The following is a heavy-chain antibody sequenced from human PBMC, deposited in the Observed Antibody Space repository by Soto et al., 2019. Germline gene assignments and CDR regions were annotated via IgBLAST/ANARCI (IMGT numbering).Heavy chain of an antibody. V-gene: IGHV3-23*01. CDR3: AGWNYDY. D-gene: IGHD1-7*01. Sequence: PGGSLRLSFAAPGFTFRSSGTMWGRQAPGKGLECVSAISQSAGGNTYYADSVKGRFTISRDDSKNTLYLQMDSLRPEDTAQYYCAGWNYDYWGHGTQVTVSS. CDR1: GFTFRSSG. CDR2: ISQSAGGNT. J-gene: IGHJ4*01.